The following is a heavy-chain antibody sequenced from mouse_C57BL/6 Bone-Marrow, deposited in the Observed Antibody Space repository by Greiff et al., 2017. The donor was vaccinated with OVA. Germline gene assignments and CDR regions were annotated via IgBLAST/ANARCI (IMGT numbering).Heavy chain of an antibody. V-gene: IGHV1-69*01. CDR2: IDPSDSYT. CDR3: AIYGNYPYYAMDY. CDR1: GYTFTSYW. J-gene: IGHJ4*01. Sequence: QVQLQQPGAELVMPGASVKLSCKASGYTFTSYWMHWVKQRPGQGLEWIGEIDPSDSYTNYNQKFKGKSTLTVDKSSSTAYMQLSSLTSEDSAVCYCAIYGNYPYYAMDYWGQGTSVTVSS. D-gene: IGHD2-1*01.